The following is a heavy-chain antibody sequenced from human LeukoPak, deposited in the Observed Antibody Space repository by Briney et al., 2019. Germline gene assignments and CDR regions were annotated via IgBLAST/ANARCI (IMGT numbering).Heavy chain of an antibody. CDR3: ARDSSGSYYNRPDY. CDR2: IYSAGNT. J-gene: IGHJ4*02. V-gene: IGHV3-53*01. CDR1: GFTVSSNS. Sequence: GGSLRLSCTVSGFTVSSNSMSWVRQAPGKGLEWVSFIYSAGNTHYSDSVKGRFTISRDNAKNSLYLQMNSLRAEDTAVYYCARDSSGSYYNRPDYWGQGTLVTVSS. D-gene: IGHD3-10*01.